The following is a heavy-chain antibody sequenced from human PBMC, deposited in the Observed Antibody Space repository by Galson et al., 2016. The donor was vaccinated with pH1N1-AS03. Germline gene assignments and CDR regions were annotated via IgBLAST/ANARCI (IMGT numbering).Heavy chain of an antibody. CDR2: TYYRSKWYN. CDR3: ARGHYSSSFYWFDP. J-gene: IGHJ5*02. Sequence: CAISGDSVSSNSAAWNWIRQSPSGGLEWLGRTYYRSKWYNDYAVSVKSRITINPDTSMNQFSLQLNSVTPEDTAVYYCARGHYSSSFYWFDPWGQGTLVTVSS. CDR1: GDSVSSNSAA. D-gene: IGHD6-6*01. V-gene: IGHV6-1*01.